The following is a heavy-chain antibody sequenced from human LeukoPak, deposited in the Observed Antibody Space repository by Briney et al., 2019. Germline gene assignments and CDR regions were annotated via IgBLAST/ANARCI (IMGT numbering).Heavy chain of an antibody. CDR3: ARAKHQLLYGTFDY. J-gene: IGHJ4*02. CDR1: GYTFTGYY. Sequence: ASVKVSCKASGYTFTGYYMHWVRQAPGQGLEWMGWINPNSGGTNYAQKFQGRVTMTRDASISTAYMELSRLRSDDTAVYYCARAKHQLLYGTFDYWGQGTLVTVSS. D-gene: IGHD2-2*02. CDR2: INPNSGGT. V-gene: IGHV1-2*02.